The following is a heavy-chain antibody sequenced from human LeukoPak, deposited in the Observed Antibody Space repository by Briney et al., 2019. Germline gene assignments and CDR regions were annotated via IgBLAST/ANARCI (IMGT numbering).Heavy chain of an antibody. CDR1: GFTFSSYE. D-gene: IGHD4-11*01. CDR3: AKVGLTVTTILDYFDY. J-gene: IGHJ4*02. V-gene: IGHV3-30*18. Sequence: GGSLRLSCAASGFTFSSYEMNWVRQAPGKGLEWVALISFDASNTYYADSVKGRFTISRDNSKSTLYLQMNSLRAEDTAVYFCAKVGLTVTTILDYFDYWGQGTLVTVSS. CDR2: ISFDASNT.